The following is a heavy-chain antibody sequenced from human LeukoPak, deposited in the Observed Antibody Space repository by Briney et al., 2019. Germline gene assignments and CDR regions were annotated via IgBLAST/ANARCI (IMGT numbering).Heavy chain of an antibody. CDR3: ARDTAYSFDY. CDR2: ISITSTM. V-gene: IGHV3-48*02. CDR1: HFTFSSHS. D-gene: IGHD2-15*01. Sequence: GGSLRLSCGASHFTFSSHSMDWIRQAPGKGLEWVSYISITSTMYADSVRGRFTISRDNAKNSLCLQMNSLRDEDAAVYYCARDTAYSFDYWGQGALVTVSS. J-gene: IGHJ4*02.